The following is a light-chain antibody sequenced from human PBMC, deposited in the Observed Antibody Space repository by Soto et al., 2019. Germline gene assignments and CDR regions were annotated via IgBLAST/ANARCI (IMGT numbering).Light chain of an antibody. CDR3: MQALQPPLT. CDR1: QSLLHGNGYNY. J-gene: IGKJ2*01. Sequence: DIVMTQSPLSLPVTPGAPASISCRSSQSLLHGNGYNYLDWYLQRPGQSPQLLIFLGSNRASGVPGRFSGSGSGTDFTLQIARVEAEDFGVYYCMQALQPPLTFGQGTKLEIK. CDR2: LGS. V-gene: IGKV2-28*01.